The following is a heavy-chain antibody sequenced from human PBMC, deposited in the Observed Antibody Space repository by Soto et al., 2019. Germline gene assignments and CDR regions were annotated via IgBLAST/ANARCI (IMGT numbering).Heavy chain of an antibody. V-gene: IGHV1-69*13. D-gene: IGHD2-15*01. Sequence: ASVKVSCKASGGTFSSYAISWVRQAPGQGLEWMGGIIPIFGTANYAQKFQGRVTITADESTSTAYMELSSLRSEDTAVYYCARDPGYCSGGSCYPFSDYYYYGMDVWGQGTTVTVSS. CDR3: ARDPGYCSGGSCYPFSDYYYYGMDV. CDR2: IIPIFGTA. CDR1: GGTFSSYA. J-gene: IGHJ6*02.